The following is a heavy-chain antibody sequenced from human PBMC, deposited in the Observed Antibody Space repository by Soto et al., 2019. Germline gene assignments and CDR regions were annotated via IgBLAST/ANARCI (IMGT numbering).Heavy chain of an antibody. V-gene: IGHV4-31*03. CDR3: ASSPVTGIYYAMDV. J-gene: IGHJ6*02. Sequence: SETLSLTCTVSGGSISSGGYYWSWIRQHPGKGLEWIGNIYYTGSTHYDPSLKSRITISLDTSKNQISLKLSSVTAADTAVYYCASSPVTGIYYAMDVWGQGATVTVSS. D-gene: IGHD6-19*01. CDR1: GGSISSGGYY. CDR2: IYYTGST.